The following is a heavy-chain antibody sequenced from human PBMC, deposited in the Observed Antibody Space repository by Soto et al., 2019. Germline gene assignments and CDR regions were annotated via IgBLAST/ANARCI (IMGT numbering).Heavy chain of an antibody. CDR1: GDSVTRHY. CDR2: IHYTGFS. J-gene: IGHJ5*02. CDR3: ARDLGDYDFWSGYYTGYDWFDP. Sequence: PSETLSLTCSFSGDSVTRHYLTWIRQSPEKGLEWIGYIHYTGFSHYNPSLKSRLTISVDTSKNQFTLQLTSVTVADTDVYYCARDLGDYDFWSGYYTGYDWFDPWGHGTQVTVSS. V-gene: IGHV4-59*02. D-gene: IGHD3-3*01.